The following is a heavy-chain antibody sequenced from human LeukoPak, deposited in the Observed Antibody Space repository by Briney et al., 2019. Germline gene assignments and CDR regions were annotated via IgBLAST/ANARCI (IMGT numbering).Heavy chain of an antibody. CDR1: GFTFSSYE. CDR2: ISSSSSTI. V-gene: IGHV3-48*01. Sequence: GGSLRLSCAASGFTFSSYEMNWVRQAPGKGLEWVSYISSSSSTIYYADSVKGRFTISRDNAKNSLYLQMNSLRAEDTAVYYCARDNLLYYYDFWSGYFGWFDPWGQGTLVTVSS. J-gene: IGHJ5*02. D-gene: IGHD3-3*01. CDR3: ARDNLLYYYDFWSGYFGWFDP.